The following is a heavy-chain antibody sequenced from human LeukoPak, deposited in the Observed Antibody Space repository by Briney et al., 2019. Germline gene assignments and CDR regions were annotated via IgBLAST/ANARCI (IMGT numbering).Heavy chain of an antibody. V-gene: IGHV4-34*01. Sequence: SETLSLTCAVYGGSLSGYYWTFVRQTPGKGLEWIGEIDHGGGTGYHPSLKSRVSISIDTSRNQFSLRLSSMTAVDMAVYYCLSVPEGDSRPCDSWGQGTLVTVSS. CDR2: IDHGGGT. D-gene: IGHD2-21*01. CDR3: LSVPEGDSRPCDS. J-gene: IGHJ4*02. CDR1: GGSLSGYY.